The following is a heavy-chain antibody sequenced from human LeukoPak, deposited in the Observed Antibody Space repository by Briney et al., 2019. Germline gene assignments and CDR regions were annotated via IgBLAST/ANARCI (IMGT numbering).Heavy chain of an antibody. CDR2: TTDETT. D-gene: IGHD1/OR15-1a*01. CDR1: GFPFSVSW. Sequence: GGSLRLSCAASGFPFSVSWMHWFRQVPGKGLMWVSRTTDETTTYAYSVRGRFSISRDNAKNTVYLQMNSLRVEDTAVYYCAKDWFATTDYWGQGILVTVSS. CDR3: AKDWFATTDY. J-gene: IGHJ4*02. V-gene: IGHV3-74*01.